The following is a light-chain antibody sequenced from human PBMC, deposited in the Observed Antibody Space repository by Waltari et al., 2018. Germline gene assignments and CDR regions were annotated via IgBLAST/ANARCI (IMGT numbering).Light chain of an antibody. CDR1: QSISSY. CDR3: QQSYSTLAWT. V-gene: IGKV1-39*01. Sequence: DIQMTQSPSSLSASVGDRVTITCRASQSISSYLNSYQQKPGKAPKLLLYAAYNLESGVPSRFSGSGSGTEFTLTISSLQPEDYATYYCQQSYSTLAWTFGQGTKVEIK. CDR2: AAY. J-gene: IGKJ1*01.